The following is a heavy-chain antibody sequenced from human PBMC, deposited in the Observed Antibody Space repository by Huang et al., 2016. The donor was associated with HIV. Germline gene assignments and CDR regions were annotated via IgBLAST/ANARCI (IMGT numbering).Heavy chain of an antibody. Sequence: EVQLVESGGGLVQPGGSLRLSCAASDFDFSSYWMRWLRQVPGKGLEWVASIREDSGQKDYLDSVKGRFIISRDNPKKSLYLQMNNLRAEDAAVYYCARDPFIKAFDIWGQGTLVTVSS. CDR3: ARDPFIKAFDI. V-gene: IGHV3-7*01. J-gene: IGHJ3*02. CDR1: DFDFSSYW. CDR2: IREDSGQK.